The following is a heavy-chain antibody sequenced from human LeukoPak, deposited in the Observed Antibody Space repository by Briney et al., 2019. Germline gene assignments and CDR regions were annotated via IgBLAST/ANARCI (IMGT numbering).Heavy chain of an antibody. Sequence: SETLSLTCTVSGVSISSSSYYWGWIRQPPGKGLEWIGSIYYSGSTYYNPSLKSRVTISVDTSKNQFSLKLSSVTAADTAVYYCARHLPEGNFFDYWGQGTLVTVSS. CDR3: ARHLPEGNFFDY. D-gene: IGHD1-7*01. J-gene: IGHJ4*02. CDR2: IYYSGST. V-gene: IGHV4-39*01. CDR1: GVSISSSSYY.